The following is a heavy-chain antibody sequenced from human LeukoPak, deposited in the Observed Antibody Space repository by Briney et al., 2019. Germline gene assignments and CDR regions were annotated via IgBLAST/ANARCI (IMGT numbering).Heavy chain of an antibody. CDR2: IKQGGGEK. V-gene: IGHV3-7*01. J-gene: IGHJ6*03. Sequence: GGSLRLSCAASRFTFSIYWMRCVRHAPGEGREWVAYIKQGGGEKYYVDSVKGRFTISRDNAKNSMYLQMNSLRTEDTAVYYGARGRTPYCGGDCYSYYYYMDVWGKGTTVTVSS. D-gene: IGHD2-21*01. CDR1: RFTFSIYW. CDR3: ARGRTPYCGGDCYSYYYYMDV.